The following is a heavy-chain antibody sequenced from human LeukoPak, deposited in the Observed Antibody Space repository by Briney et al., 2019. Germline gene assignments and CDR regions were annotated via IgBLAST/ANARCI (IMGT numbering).Heavy chain of an antibody. J-gene: IGHJ3*02. CDR3: ARASHYYDSSGLELVDAFDI. CDR2: IYYSGST. CDR1: GGSISSSSYY. Sequence: SSETLSLTCTVSGGSISSSSYYWGWIRQPPGKGLEWIGSIYYSGSTYYNPSLKSRVTISVDTSKNQFSLKLSSVTAADTAVYYCARASHYYDSSGLELVDAFDIWGQGTMVTVSS. D-gene: IGHD3-22*01. V-gene: IGHV4-39*07.